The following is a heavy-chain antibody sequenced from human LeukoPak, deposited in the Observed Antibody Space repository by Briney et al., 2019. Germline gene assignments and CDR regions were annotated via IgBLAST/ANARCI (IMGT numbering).Heavy chain of an antibody. CDR1: GYSISSGYY. CDR2: IYHSGST. V-gene: IGHV4-38-2*02. D-gene: IGHD3/OR15-3a*01. CDR3: ARARTEAGYYYYYYYMDV. J-gene: IGHJ6*03. Sequence: SETLSLTCTVSGYSISSGYYWGWIRQPPGKGLEWIGSIYHSGSTNYNPSLKSRVTISGDTSKNQFSLKQSSVTAADTAVYYCARARTEAGYYYYYYYMDVWGKGTTVTVSS.